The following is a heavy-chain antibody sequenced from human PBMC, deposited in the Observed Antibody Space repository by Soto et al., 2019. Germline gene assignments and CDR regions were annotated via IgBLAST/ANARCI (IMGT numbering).Heavy chain of an antibody. Sequence: QVQLVQSGAEVKKPGASVKVSCKASGITYTTYAIHWVRQAPGQGLEWMGWINTGNGNTRYSQRFQGGVTLTKDTSANTAYMDLSSLTSEDTAVYYCARAISGYVTWGQGTLITVSS. V-gene: IGHV1-3*04. CDR2: INTGNGNT. CDR1: GITYTTYA. J-gene: IGHJ5*02. D-gene: IGHD5-12*01. CDR3: ARAISGYVT.